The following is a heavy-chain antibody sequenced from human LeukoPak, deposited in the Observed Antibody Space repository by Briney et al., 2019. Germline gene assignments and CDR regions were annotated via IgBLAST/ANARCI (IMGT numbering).Heavy chain of an antibody. Sequence: PGGSLRLSCAASGFTFSSYGMSWVRQAPGKGLEWVSAIGGSGGSTYYADSVKGRFTISRDNSNNTLYLQMNSLRAEDTAVYYCVKGSSSWNYWGQGALVTVSS. CDR2: IGGSGGST. J-gene: IGHJ4*02. D-gene: IGHD6-13*01. V-gene: IGHV3-23*01. CDR3: VKGSSSWNY. CDR1: GFTFSSYG.